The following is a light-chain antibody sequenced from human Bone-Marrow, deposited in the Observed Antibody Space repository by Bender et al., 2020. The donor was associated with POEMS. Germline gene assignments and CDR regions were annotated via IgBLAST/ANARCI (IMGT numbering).Light chain of an antibody. V-gene: IGLV1-40*01. CDR1: SSNIGAHSE. CDR2: GST. Sequence: QSVLTQPPSVSGAPGQRVTISCTGSSSNIGAHSEVHWYQQLPGKAPKLLIYGSTNRPSGVPDRFSGSKSGSSASLAITGLQAEDAAEYYCQSYDSSLSGPNWVFGGGTKVTVL. CDR3: QSYDSSLSGPNWV. J-gene: IGLJ2*01.